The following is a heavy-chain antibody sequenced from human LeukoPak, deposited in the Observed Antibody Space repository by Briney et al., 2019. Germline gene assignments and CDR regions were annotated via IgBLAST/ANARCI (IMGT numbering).Heavy chain of an antibody. CDR2: ISYDGSNK. V-gene: IGHV3-30-3*01. CDR3: ARDLGSGWFYSTTTGYYYGMDV. D-gene: IGHD6-19*01. Sequence: GGSLRLSCAASGFTFSSYAMHWVRQAPGKGLEWVAVISYDGSNKYYADSVKGRFTISRDNSKNTLCLQMNSLRDEDTAVYYCARDLGSGWFYSTTTGYYYGMDVWGQGTTVTVSS. CDR1: GFTFSSYA. J-gene: IGHJ6*02.